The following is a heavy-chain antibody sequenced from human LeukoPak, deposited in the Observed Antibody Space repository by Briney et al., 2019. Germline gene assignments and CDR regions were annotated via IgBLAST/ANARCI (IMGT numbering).Heavy chain of an antibody. V-gene: IGHV1-69*02. CDR2: IIPILGIA. CDR3: ASMITFGGVIVKRDYYYYGMDV. CDR1: GHTLTGYY. J-gene: IGHJ6*02. Sequence: ASVKVSCKASGHTLTGYYMHWVRQAPGQGLEWMGRIIPILGIANYAQKFQGRVTITADKSTSTAYMELSSLRSEDTAVYYCASMITFGGVIVKRDYYYYGMDVWGQGTTVTVSS. D-gene: IGHD3-16*02.